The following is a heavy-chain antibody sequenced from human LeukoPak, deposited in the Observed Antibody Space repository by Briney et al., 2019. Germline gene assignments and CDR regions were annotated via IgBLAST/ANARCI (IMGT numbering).Heavy chain of an antibody. CDR1: GFTFSSYG. J-gene: IGHJ6*03. V-gene: IGHV3-30*18. CDR3: AKLAKWEPRDYYMDV. Sequence: PGGSLRLSCAASGFTFSSYGMHWVRQAPGKGLEWVAVISYDGSNKYYADSVKGRLTISRDNSKNTLYLQMNSLRAEDTAVYYCAKLAKWEPRDYYMDVWGKGTTVTVSS. CDR2: ISYDGSNK. D-gene: IGHD1-26*01.